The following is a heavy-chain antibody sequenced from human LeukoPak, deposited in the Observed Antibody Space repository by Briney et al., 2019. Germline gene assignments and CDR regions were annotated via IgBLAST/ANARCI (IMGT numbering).Heavy chain of an antibody. J-gene: IGHJ4*02. Sequence: SETLPLTCTVSGGSISSYYWSWIRQPPGKGLEWIGYIYYSGSTNYNPSLKSRVTISVDTSKNQFSLKLSSVTAADTAVYYCARDLGDESFDYWGQGPLVTVSS. CDR1: GGSISSYY. V-gene: IGHV4-59*01. CDR2: IYYSGST. CDR3: ARDLGDESFDY. D-gene: IGHD4-17*01.